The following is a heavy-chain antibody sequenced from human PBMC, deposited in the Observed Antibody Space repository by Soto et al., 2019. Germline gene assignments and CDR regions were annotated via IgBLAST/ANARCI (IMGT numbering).Heavy chain of an antibody. J-gene: IGHJ4*02. D-gene: IGHD4-17*01. CDR2: IYYSGST. Sequence: PSETLSLTCTVSGGSISSYYWSWIRQPPGKGLEWIGYIYYSGSTNHNPSLKSRVTISVDTSKNQFSLKLSSVTAADTAVYYCATFRVGYGDYFDYWGQGTLVTVSS. CDR3: ATFRVGYGDYFDY. V-gene: IGHV4-59*01. CDR1: GGSISSYY.